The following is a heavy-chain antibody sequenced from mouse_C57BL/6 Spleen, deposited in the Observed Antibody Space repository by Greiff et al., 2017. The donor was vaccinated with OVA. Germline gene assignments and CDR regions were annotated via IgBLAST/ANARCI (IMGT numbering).Heavy chain of an antibody. CDR1: GFTFSSYG. V-gene: IGHV5-6*02. D-gene: IGHD1-1*01. CDR2: ISSGGSYT. J-gene: IGHJ4*01. Sequence: DVKLVESGGDLVKPGGSLKLSCAASGFTFSSYGMSWVRQTPDKRLEWVATISSGGSYTYYPDSVKGRFTISRDNAKNTLYLQMSSLKSEDTAMYYCARHGIYYYGSSYNYYAMDYWGQGTSVTVSS. CDR3: ARHGIYYYGSSYNYYAMDY.